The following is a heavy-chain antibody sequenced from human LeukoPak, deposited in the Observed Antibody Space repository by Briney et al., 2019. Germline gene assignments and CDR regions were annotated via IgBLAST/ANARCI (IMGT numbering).Heavy chain of an antibody. CDR1: GGSISSSSYY. V-gene: IGHV4-39*07. CDR2: IYYSGST. Sequence: PSETLSLTCTVSGGSISSSSYYWGWIRQPPGKGLEWIGSIYYSGSTNYNPSLKSRVTISVDTSKNQFSLKLSSVTAADTAVYYCASTPSGKFDWFDPWGQGTLVTVSS. J-gene: IGHJ5*02. D-gene: IGHD3-10*01. CDR3: ASTPSGKFDWFDP.